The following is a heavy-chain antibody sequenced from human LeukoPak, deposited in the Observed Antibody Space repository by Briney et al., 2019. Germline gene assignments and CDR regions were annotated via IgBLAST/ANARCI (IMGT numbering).Heavy chain of an antibody. J-gene: IGHJ4*02. CDR1: GGYFNRGTFF. V-gene: IGHV4-61*01. CDR2: ISNSGST. CDR3: ARSPSGYRFDS. Sequence: SETLSLTCAVSGGYFNRGTFFRPWIRKPPGKGLEWIGYISNSGSTNYHPSLKSRVTISSDASKTQFTLKLTSVTAADTAVYYCARSPSGYRFDSWGQGTLVTVSS. D-gene: IGHD3-22*01.